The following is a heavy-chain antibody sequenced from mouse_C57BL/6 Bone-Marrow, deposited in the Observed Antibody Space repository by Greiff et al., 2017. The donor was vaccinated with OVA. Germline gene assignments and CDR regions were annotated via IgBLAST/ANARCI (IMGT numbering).Heavy chain of an antibody. Sequence: EVKVEESGGGLVKPGGSLKLSCAASGFTFSDYGMHWVRQAPEKGLEWVAYISSGSSTIYYADTVKGRFTISRDNAKNTLFLQMTSLRSEDTAMYYCARSYYSYYAMDYWGQGTSVTVSS. CDR1: GFTFSDYG. J-gene: IGHJ4*01. D-gene: IGHD2-12*01. V-gene: IGHV5-17*01. CDR2: ISSGSSTI. CDR3: ARSYYSYYAMDY.